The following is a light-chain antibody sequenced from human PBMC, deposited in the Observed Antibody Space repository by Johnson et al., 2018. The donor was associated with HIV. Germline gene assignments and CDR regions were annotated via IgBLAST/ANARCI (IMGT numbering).Light chain of an antibody. CDR2: ENN. J-gene: IGLJ1*01. CDR1: SSNFGNNF. CDR3: ATWDSSLSAYV. V-gene: IGLV1-51*02. Sequence: HSVLTQPPSVSAAPGQKVTISCYGSSSNFGNNFVSWYRQLPGTAPKLLIYENNKRPSGIPDRFSASKSGSSATLGLTGLQTGDEADYYCATWDSSLSAYVFGPGTKVTIL.